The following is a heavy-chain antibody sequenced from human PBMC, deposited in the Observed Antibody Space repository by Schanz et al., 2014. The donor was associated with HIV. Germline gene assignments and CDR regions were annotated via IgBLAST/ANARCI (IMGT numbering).Heavy chain of an antibody. V-gene: IGHV3-33*01. J-gene: IGHJ6*02. D-gene: IGHD2-21*01. CDR3: ARDGYSYYYGLDV. CDR2: IWYDGSNK. Sequence: QVQLVESGGGVVQPGRSQRLSCAASGITLSGYGMHWVRQAPGKGLEWVAVIWYDGSNKYYADSVKGRFTISRDNSKNTVYLQLKGLRAEDTAVYYCARDGYSYYYGLDVWGQGTTVTVSS. CDR1: GITLSGYG.